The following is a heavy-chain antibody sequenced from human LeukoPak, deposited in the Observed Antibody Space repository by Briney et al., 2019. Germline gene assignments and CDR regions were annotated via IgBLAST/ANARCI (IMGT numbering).Heavy chain of an antibody. D-gene: IGHD3-10*01. CDR1: GGSISSSNW. CDR2: IYHSGST. V-gene: IGHV4-4*02. Sequence: PSETLSLTCAVSGGSISSSNWWSWVRQPPGKGLEWIGEIYHSGSTNYNPSLKSRVTISVDKSKNQFSLKLTSVTAADTAVYYCARDLDAPTHGSERSNWFDPWGQGTLVTVSS. J-gene: IGHJ5*02. CDR3: ARDLDAPTHGSERSNWFDP.